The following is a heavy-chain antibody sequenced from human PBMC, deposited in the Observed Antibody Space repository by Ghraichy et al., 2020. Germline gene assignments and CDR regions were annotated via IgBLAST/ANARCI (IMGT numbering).Heavy chain of an antibody. D-gene: IGHD3-3*01. V-gene: IGHV4-4*02. Sequence: SETLSLTCAVSGGSISSSNWWSWVRQPPGKGLEWFGEVYHSGSTNYNPSVKSRVTFSVDKSRNQFSLELNSVTAADTAIYYCAREGEHYDFSGGYYPKYFDYWGQGTLVTVSS. CDR3: AREGEHYDFSGGYYPKYFDY. J-gene: IGHJ4*02. CDR2: VYHSGST. CDR1: GGSISSSNW.